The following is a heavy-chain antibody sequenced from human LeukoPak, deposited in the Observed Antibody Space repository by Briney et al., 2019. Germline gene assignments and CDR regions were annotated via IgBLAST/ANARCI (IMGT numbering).Heavy chain of an antibody. J-gene: IGHJ4*02. Sequence: ASVKVSCKASGYTFSDYYIHWVRQAPGQGLEWKGCISPNSGGTKYAQKFQGRVTMTRDTSISTAYMDLSSLGSDDTAVFYCVRKSATRRTSEFDYWGQGTPVTVSS. CDR1: GYTFSDYY. CDR2: ISPNSGGT. D-gene: IGHD2-15*01. CDR3: VRKSATRRTSEFDY. V-gene: IGHV1-2*02.